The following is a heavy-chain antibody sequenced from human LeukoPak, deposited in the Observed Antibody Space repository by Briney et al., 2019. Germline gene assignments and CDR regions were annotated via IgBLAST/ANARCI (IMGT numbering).Heavy chain of an antibody. Sequence: PGGSLRLSCAASGFTFSSYAMSWVRQAPGKGLEWVSAISGSGGSTYYADSVKGRFTISRDNSKNTLYLQMNSLRAEDTAVYYCAKGMRGDPVVYRYFDLWGRGTLVTVSS. CDR3: AKGMRGDPVVYRYFDL. J-gene: IGHJ2*01. CDR1: GFTFSSYA. D-gene: IGHD2-21*01. CDR2: ISGSGGST. V-gene: IGHV3-23*01.